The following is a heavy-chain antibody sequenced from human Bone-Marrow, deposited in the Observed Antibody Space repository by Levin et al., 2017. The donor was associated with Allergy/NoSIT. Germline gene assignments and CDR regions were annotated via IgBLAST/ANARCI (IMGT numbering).Heavy chain of an antibody. CDR3: ASSPRWFTVTTPFDY. CDR2: IYHSGST. D-gene: IGHD4-17*01. Sequence: PSETLSLTCAVSGGSISSSNWWSWVRQPPGKGLEWIGEIYHSGSTNYNPSLKSRVTISVDKSKNQFSLKLSSVTAADTAVYYCASSPRWFTVTTPFDYWGQGTLVTVSS. CDR1: GGSISSSNW. V-gene: IGHV4-4*02. J-gene: IGHJ4*02.